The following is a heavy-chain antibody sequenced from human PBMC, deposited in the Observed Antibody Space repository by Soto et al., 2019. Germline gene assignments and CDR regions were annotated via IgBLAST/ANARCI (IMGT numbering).Heavy chain of an antibody. CDR3: ARAGGVVVVAATRELNWFDP. D-gene: IGHD2-15*01. CDR1: GGSISRGDYY. CDR2: IYYSGST. V-gene: IGHV4-30-4*01. Sequence: SETLSLTCTVSGGSISRGDYYWSWIRQPPGKGLEWIGYIYYSGSTYYNPSLKSRVTISVDTSKNQFSLKLSSVTAADTAVYYCARAGGVVVVAATRELNWFDPWGQGTLVTVSS. J-gene: IGHJ5*02.